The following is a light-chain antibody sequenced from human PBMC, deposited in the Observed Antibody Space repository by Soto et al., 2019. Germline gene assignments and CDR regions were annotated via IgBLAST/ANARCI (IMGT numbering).Light chain of an antibody. CDR3: QQYNNWPET. J-gene: IGKJ2*01. V-gene: IGKV3-15*01. CDR1: QSVSSN. CDR2: GAS. Sequence: EIVMTQSPATLSVSPGERATLSCRASQSVSSNLAWYQQKPGQAPRLLIYGASTRATGIPARCSGSGSGTELILTISSLQSEDFAVYCCQQYNNWPETFGQGTKLEIK.